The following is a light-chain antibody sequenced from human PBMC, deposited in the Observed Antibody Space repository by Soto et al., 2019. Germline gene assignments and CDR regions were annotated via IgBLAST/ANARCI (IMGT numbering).Light chain of an antibody. J-gene: IGLJ2*01. V-gene: IGLV3-21*02. CDR3: PVRAGSSDDV. Sequence: SYELTQPPSVSVAPGQTARFTCAGNNIRGKSVQWYQQKPGQAPVLVVYGDNARPSGIAERFSGSKSGSTATMSIIGVEAEDEADYYWPVRAGSSDDVFGGGTKLTVL. CDR2: GDN. CDR1: NIRGKS.